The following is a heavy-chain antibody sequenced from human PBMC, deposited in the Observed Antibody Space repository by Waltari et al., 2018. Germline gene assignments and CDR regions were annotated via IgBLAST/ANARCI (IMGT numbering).Heavy chain of an antibody. J-gene: IGHJ3*02. CDR2: FDPEDGET. CDR3: ATPAGWDPRGPHAFDI. V-gene: IGHV1-24*01. Sequence: QVQLVQSGAEVKKPGASVKVSCKVSGYTLTELSMHWVRQAPGKGLEWMGGFDPEDGETIYEQKFQGTVTMTEDTSTDTAYMELSSLRSEDTAVYYCATPAGWDPRGPHAFDIWGQGTMVTVSS. CDR1: GYTLTELS. D-gene: IGHD1-26*01.